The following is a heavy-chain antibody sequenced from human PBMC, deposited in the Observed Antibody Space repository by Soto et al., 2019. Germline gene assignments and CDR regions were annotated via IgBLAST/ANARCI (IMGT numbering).Heavy chain of an antibody. Sequence: PGGSLRLSCVGSGFTFSSYGMSWVRQAPGKGLEWVSGISGSGSSTYYVGSVRGRFTISRDNSKNTLYLQMNSLRAEDTAVYYCARGSGTYLDESYWGRGTLVTVSS. J-gene: IGHJ4*02. D-gene: IGHD3-10*01. CDR1: GFTFSSYG. V-gene: IGHV3-23*01. CDR3: ARGSGTYLDESY. CDR2: ISGSGSST.